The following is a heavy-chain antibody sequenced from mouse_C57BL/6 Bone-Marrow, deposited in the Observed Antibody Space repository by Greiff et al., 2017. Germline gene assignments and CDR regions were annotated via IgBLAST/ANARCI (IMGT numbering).Heavy chain of an antibody. J-gene: IGHJ3*01. V-gene: IGHV1-80*01. CDR3: ASGRLRRRFAY. CDR1: GYAFSSYW. D-gene: IGHD2-4*01. CDR2: IYPGDGDT. Sequence: VKLMESGAELVKPGASVKISCKASGYAFSSYWMNWVKQRPGKGLEWIGQIYPGDGDTNYNGKFKGKDTLTADKSSSTAYMQLSSLTSEDSAVYFCASGRLRRRFAYWGQGTLVTVSA.